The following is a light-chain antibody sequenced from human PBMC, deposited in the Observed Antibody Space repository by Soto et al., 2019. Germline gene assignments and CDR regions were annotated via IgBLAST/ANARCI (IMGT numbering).Light chain of an antibody. CDR2: EIN. CDR3: SSFAGSNNFPYV. CDR1: SSDDGAYDY. V-gene: IGLV2-8*01. J-gene: IGLJ1*01. Sequence: QSALTQPPSASGSPGQSVTISCTGTSSDDGAYDYVSWYQQHPGKAPKLMIYEINKRPSGVPDRFSGSKSGNTASLTVSGLQAEDEADYYCSSFAGSNNFPYVSGTGTKLTVL.